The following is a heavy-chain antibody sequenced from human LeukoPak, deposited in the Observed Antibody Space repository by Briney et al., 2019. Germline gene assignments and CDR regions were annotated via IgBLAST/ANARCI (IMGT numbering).Heavy chain of an antibody. Sequence: SETLSLTCAVYGGSFSGYYWSWIRQPPGKGLEWIGEINHSGSTNYNPSLKSRVTISVDTSKNQFSLKLSSVTAADTAVYYCARFVGVYRYSGSYSGYFDYWGQGTLVTVSS. J-gene: IGHJ4*02. V-gene: IGHV4-34*01. CDR2: INHSGST. D-gene: IGHD1-26*01. CDR3: ARFVGVYRYSGSYSGYFDY. CDR1: GGSFSGYY.